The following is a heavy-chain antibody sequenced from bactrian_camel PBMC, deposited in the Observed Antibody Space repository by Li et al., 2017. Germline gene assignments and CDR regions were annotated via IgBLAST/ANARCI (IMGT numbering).Heavy chain of an antibody. CDR2: ISTGGRT. Sequence: QLVESGGGSVQTGGSLTLACTITDNTYKSNRMGYFRQGRGTAREGVATISTGGRTYYRDSVKGRFTISQDNAKNTVYLQMNDLIPEDSDVYYCAVDCGRSYGGGWYVRVWGQGTQVTVSS. D-gene: IGHD6*01. CDR3: AVDCGRSYGGGWYVRV. J-gene: IGHJ6*01. V-gene: IGHV3S53*01. CDR1: DNTYKSNR.